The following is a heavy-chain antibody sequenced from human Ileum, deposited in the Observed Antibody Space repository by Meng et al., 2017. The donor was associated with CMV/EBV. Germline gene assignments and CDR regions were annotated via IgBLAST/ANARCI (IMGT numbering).Heavy chain of an antibody. Sequence: SETLSLTCSVSGGTISHAGTDWAWVRQSPGKGLEWIGSIYYRGSTYYNSSLKSRVTISVDLSKNHFSLNLISVSAADTATYYCARLVDSFDPWGPGTLVTVSS. CDR2: IYYRGST. CDR3: ARLVDSFDP. CDR1: GGTISHAGTD. V-gene: IGHV4-39*02. J-gene: IGHJ5*02. D-gene: IGHD2-21*01.